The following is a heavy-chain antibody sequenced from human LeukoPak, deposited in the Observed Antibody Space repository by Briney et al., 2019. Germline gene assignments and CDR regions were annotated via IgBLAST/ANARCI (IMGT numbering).Heavy chain of an antibody. CDR3: AREFLNYDSSGYSDY. Sequence: GGSLRLSCAASGFTFSNYAMSWVRQAPGKGLEWVSVITGSGGSTYYADSVKGRFTISRDNSKNTLYLQMSSLRAEDTAVYYCAREFLNYDSSGYSDYWGQGTLVTVSS. D-gene: IGHD3-22*01. CDR2: ITGSGGST. J-gene: IGHJ4*02. V-gene: IGHV3-23*01. CDR1: GFTFSNYA.